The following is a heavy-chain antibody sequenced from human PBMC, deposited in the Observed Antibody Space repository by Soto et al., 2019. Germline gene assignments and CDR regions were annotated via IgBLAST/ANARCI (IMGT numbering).Heavy chain of an antibody. CDR3: ARVLDYDFWSGYYIGNAFDI. D-gene: IGHD3-3*01. CDR2: IYHSGST. Sequence: SETLSLTCAVSGGSISSGGYSWSWIRQPPGRGLEWIGYIYHSGSTYYNPSLKSRVTISVDRSKNQFSLKLSSVTAADTAVYYCARVLDYDFWSGYYIGNAFDIWGQGTMVTVSS. V-gene: IGHV4-30-2*01. J-gene: IGHJ3*02. CDR1: GGSISSGGYS.